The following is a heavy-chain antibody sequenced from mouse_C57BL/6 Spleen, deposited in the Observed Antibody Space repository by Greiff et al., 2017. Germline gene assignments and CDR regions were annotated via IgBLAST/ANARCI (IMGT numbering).Heavy chain of an antibody. CDR2: IRLKSDNYAT. Sequence: EVKLVESGGGLVQPGGSMKLSCVASGFTFSNYWMNWVRQSPEKGLEWVAQIRLKSDNYATHYAESVKGRFTISRDDSKSSVYLQMNNLRAEDTGIYYCTGFITTVVADYWGQGTTLTVSS. V-gene: IGHV6-3*01. CDR1: GFTFSNYW. J-gene: IGHJ2*01. D-gene: IGHD1-1*01. CDR3: TGFITTVVADY.